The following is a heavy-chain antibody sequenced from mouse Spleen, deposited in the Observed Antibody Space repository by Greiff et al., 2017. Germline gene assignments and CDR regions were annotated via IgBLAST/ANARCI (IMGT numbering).Heavy chain of an antibody. CDR3: ARGYYRYDGFAY. J-gene: IGHJ3*01. CDR1: GFTFSDYY. Sequence: EVKVVESGGGLVQPGGSLKLSCATSGFTFSDYYMYWVRQTPEKRLEWVAYISNGGGSTYYPDTVKGRFTISRDNAKNTLYLQMSRLKSEDTAMYYCARGYYRYDGFAYWGQGTLVTVSA. D-gene: IGHD2-14*01. CDR2: ISNGGGST. V-gene: IGHV5-12*02.